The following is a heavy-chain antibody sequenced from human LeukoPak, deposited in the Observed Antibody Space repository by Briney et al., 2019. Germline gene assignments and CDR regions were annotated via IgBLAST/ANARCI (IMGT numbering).Heavy chain of an antibody. CDR1: GFTFSSYW. J-gene: IGHJ4*02. Sequence: GGSLRLSCAASGFTFSSYWMSWVRQAPGKGLEWVANIKQDGSEKYYVDSVKGRFTISRDNAKNSLYLQMNSLRAEDTAVYYCAKGSHGSSWYVFDYWGQGTLVTVSS. CDR2: IKQDGSEK. CDR3: AKGSHGSSWYVFDY. V-gene: IGHV3-7*01. D-gene: IGHD6-13*01.